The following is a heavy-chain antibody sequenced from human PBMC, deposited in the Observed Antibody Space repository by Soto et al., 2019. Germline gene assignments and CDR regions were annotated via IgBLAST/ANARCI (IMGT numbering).Heavy chain of an antibody. Sequence: GGSLRLSCAASGFGFSGHAMSWVRQAPGKGLEWVSAISGSGEFIYYADSVNGRFTISRDNSKNTLYLQMNSLGAEDTAVYYCAKPNYDSSGYYSGRYYFGYWGQGTLVTVSS. J-gene: IGHJ4*02. CDR2: ISGSGEFI. CDR1: GFGFSGHA. V-gene: IGHV3-23*01. D-gene: IGHD3-22*01. CDR3: AKPNYDSSGYYSGRYYFGY.